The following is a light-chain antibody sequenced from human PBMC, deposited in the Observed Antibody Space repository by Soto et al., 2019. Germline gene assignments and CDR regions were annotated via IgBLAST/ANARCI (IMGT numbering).Light chain of an antibody. J-gene: IGKJ1*01. CDR1: QSVSSY. V-gene: IGKV3-15*01. CDR3: QQYNIWPQT. Sequence: EIVLTHSPGTLSLSPCERATLSCRASQSVSSYLAWYQQKPGQAPRLLIYDASNRATGIPARLSGSGSGTEFTLTISSLQSEDFAVYFCQQYNIWPQTFGQGTKVDIK. CDR2: DAS.